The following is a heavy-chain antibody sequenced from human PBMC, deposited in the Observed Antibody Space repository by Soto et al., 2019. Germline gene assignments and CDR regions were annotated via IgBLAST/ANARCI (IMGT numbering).Heavy chain of an antibody. V-gene: IGHV3-23*01. D-gene: IGHD6-13*01. CDR1: GFTFSTYD. J-gene: IGHJ4*02. CDR3: ARDLGSSWYDDY. CDR2: ISDSGGST. Sequence: GGSLRLSCAASGFTFSTYDMSWVRQAPGKGLEWVSGISDSGGSTYYADSVKGRFTISRDNSKNTLYLQMNSLRSEDTAVYYCARDLGSSWYDDYWGQGTLVTVSS.